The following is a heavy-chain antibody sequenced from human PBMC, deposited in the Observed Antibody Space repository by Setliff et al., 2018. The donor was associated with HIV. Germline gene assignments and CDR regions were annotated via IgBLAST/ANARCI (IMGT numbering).Heavy chain of an antibody. V-gene: IGHV4-39*01. CDR1: AGSIRSSTYY. CDR2: IYYSGST. D-gene: IGHD6-19*01. Sequence: SETLSLTCTVSAGSIRSSTYYWAWIRQPPGKGLEWIGTIYYSGSTYYNPSLKSRATISVDMSKNQFSLKLSSVTAADTAVYYCARPSYSSGWYYNYWGQGTLVTVSS. CDR3: ARPSYSSGWYYNY. J-gene: IGHJ4*02.